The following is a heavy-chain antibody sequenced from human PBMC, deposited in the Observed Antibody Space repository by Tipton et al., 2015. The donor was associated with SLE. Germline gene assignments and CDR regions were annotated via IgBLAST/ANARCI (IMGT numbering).Heavy chain of an antibody. D-gene: IGHD6-19*01. CDR1: GFTFSTYA. CDR2: ISYDGSNK. Sequence: SLRLSCAASGFTFSTYAMHWVRQAPGKGLEWVAVISYDGSNKYSADSVKGRFTISRDNSKNTLYLQMNSLRAEDTAVYYCARDGAQSQEYISGWYSNFDYWGQGTLVTVSS. J-gene: IGHJ4*02. V-gene: IGHV3-30-3*01. CDR3: ARDGAQSQEYISGWYSNFDY.